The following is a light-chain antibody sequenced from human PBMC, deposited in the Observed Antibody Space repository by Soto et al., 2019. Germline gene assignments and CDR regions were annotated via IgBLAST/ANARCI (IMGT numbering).Light chain of an antibody. J-gene: IGKJ5*01. V-gene: IGKV1-13*02. CDR3: QQYNTSPIT. Sequence: AIELTQSPSSLSASLGDRVTISCRASQDIRGILVWYQQKPGQAPKFLIFDVSTLQIGGPSRFSGSGSGTDFTLTISSLQPEDFGTYYCQQYNTSPITFGQGTRLEIK. CDR2: DVS. CDR1: QDIRGI.